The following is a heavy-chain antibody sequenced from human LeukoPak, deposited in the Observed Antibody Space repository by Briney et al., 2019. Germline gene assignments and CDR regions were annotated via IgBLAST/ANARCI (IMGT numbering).Heavy chain of an antibody. Sequence: GGSLRLSCAPSGFTVSSNYMSWVRQAPGKGLEWVSVIYSGGSTYYADSVKGRFTISRDNSKNSLYLQMNSLRAEDTAVYYCARANNWNYPYYFDYWGQGTLVTVSS. CDR1: GFTVSSNY. CDR2: IYSGGST. V-gene: IGHV3-66*01. D-gene: IGHD1-7*01. CDR3: ARANNWNYPYYFDY. J-gene: IGHJ4*02.